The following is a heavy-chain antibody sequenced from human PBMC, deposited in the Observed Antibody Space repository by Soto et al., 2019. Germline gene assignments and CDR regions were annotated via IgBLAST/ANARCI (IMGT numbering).Heavy chain of an antibody. CDR1: GFTFSSYW. V-gene: IGHV3-7*01. D-gene: IGHD1-1*01. J-gene: IGHJ4*02. Sequence: GGSLRLSCAASGFTFSSYWMSWVRQAPGKGLEWVANIKQDGSEKYYVDSVRGRFTVSRDNAKNSLYLQVNSLRVEDTAVYYCARVAGPGFDYWGQGNLVTVSS. CDR2: IKQDGSEK. CDR3: ARVAGPGFDY.